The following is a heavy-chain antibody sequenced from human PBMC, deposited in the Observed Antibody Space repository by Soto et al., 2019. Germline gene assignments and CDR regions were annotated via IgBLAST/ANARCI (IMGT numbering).Heavy chain of an antibody. CDR3: AREVATVKAFDF. J-gene: IGHJ3*01. CDR1: GFTSSSYS. Sequence: EVQLVESGGGLVKPGGSLRLYCAASGFTSSSYSMNWVRQAPGKGLEWVSSISSSSSYIYYADSVKGRFTISRDNAKNSLYLQMNSLRAEDTAVYYCAREVATVKAFDFWGQGTMVTVSS. V-gene: IGHV3-21*01. D-gene: IGHD4-17*01. CDR2: ISSSSSYI.